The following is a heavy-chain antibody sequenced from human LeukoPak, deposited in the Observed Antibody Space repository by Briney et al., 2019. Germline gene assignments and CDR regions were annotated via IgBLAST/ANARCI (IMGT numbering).Heavy chain of an antibody. J-gene: IGHJ5*01. Sequence: ASVNVSFKASGYTYTRYYMHWVRQAPGQGLEWMGWINPNSGGTEHAQKFQGRVTKTRDTSISTAYMEVSRLRSDDTAVYYCARDYYVSSGYSRFDSWGQGSLVGVSS. CDR3: ARDYYVSSGYSRFDS. CDR2: INPNSGGT. CDR1: GYTYTRYY. V-gene: IGHV1-2*02. D-gene: IGHD3-22*01.